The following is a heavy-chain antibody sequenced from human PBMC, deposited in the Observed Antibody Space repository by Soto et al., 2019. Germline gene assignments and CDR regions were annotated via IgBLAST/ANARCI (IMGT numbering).Heavy chain of an antibody. D-gene: IGHD3-22*01. CDR3: ARDYDSSGYYDLWSGPDFDY. V-gene: IGHV3-23*01. Sequence: GGSLRLSCAASGFTFSSYAMSWVRQAPGKGLEWVSVISGSGDSTYYADSVRGRFTISRDNSKNTLYLQMNSLRAEDTAVYYCARDYDSSGYYDLWSGPDFDYWGQGTLVTVSS. CDR1: GFTFSSYA. CDR2: ISGSGDST. J-gene: IGHJ4*02.